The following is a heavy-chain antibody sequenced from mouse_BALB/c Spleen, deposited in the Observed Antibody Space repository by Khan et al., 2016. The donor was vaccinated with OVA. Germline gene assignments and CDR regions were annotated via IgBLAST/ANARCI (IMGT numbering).Heavy chain of an antibody. J-gene: IGHJ3*01. CDR3: ARGGAYYRSDGWFSY. V-gene: IGHV1-4*01. Sequence: VQLQESGAELARPGASVKVSCKASGYTFTTYTMHWVKQRPGQGLEWIGYINPSNGYTNYNQKFKDKSTLTADKSSSTAYMQLSSLTSDYSAVYYCARGGAYYRSDGWFSYWGQGTLVTVSA. D-gene: IGHD2-14*01. CDR1: GYTFTTYT. CDR2: INPSNGYT.